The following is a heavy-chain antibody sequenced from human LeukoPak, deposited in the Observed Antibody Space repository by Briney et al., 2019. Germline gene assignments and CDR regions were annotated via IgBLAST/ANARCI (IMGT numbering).Heavy chain of an antibody. V-gene: IGHV4-30-4*01. CDR1: GGSISSGDYY. CDR3: ARDHRRITMARGVIPPGYYYYGMDV. J-gene: IGHJ6*04. CDR2: IYYSGST. Sequence: PSQTLSLTCTVSGGSISSGDYYWSWIRQPPGKGLEWIGYIYYSGSTYYNPSLKSRVTISVDTSKNQFSLKLSSVTAADTAVYYCARDHRRITMARGVIPPGYYYYGMDVWGKGTTVTVSS. D-gene: IGHD3-10*01.